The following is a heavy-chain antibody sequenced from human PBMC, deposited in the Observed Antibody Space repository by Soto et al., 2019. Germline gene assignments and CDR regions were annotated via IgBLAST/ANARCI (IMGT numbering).Heavy chain of an antibody. CDR2: ISGSGGST. V-gene: IGHV3-23*01. CDR3: AKDLSYDILTGYQKVARVDAFDI. J-gene: IGHJ3*02. Sequence: GGSLRLSCAASGFTFSSYAMSWVRQAPGKGLEWVSAISGSGGSTYYADSVKGRFTISRDNSKNTLYQQMNSQRAEDTAVYYCAKDLSYDILTGYQKVARVDAFDIWGQGTMVTVSS. D-gene: IGHD3-9*01. CDR1: GFTFSSYA.